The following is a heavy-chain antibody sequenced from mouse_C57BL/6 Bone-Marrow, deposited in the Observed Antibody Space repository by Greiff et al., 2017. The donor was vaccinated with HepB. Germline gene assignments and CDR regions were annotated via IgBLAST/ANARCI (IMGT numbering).Heavy chain of an antibody. CDR3: ARSGISNSAMDY. CDR1: GYTFTSYW. Sequence: QVQLKQPGAELVKPGASVKMSCKASGYTFTSYWITWGKQRPGQGLEWIGDIYPGSGSTNYNEKFKSKATLTVDTSSSTAYMQLSSLTSEDSAVYYCARSGISNSAMDYWGQGTSVTVSS. V-gene: IGHV1-55*01. J-gene: IGHJ4*01. D-gene: IGHD1-1*01. CDR2: IYPGSGST.